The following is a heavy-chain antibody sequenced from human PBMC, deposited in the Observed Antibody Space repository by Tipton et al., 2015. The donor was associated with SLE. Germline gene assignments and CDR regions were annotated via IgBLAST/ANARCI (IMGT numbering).Heavy chain of an antibody. Sequence: TLSLTCTVSGGSISSYYWSWIRQPPGQGLEWIGYIYYSGSTNYNPSLKSRVTISVDTSKNQFSLKLSSVTAADTAVYYCAEDKIAAARSSTDDWGQGTLVTVSS. CDR1: GGSISSYY. CDR2: IYYSGST. D-gene: IGHD6-13*01. CDR3: AEDKIAAARSSTDD. V-gene: IGHV4-59*08. J-gene: IGHJ4*02.